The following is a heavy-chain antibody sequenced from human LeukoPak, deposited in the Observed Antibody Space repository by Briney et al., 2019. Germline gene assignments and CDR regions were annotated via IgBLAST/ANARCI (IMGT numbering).Heavy chain of an antibody. V-gene: IGHV1-69*13. CDR2: IIPIFGTA. J-gene: IGHJ6*02. D-gene: IGHD5-18*01. CDR1: GGTFSSYA. Sequence: SVKVSYTASGGTFSSYAISWVRQAPGQGLEWMGGIIPIFGTANYAQKFQGRVTITADESTSTAYMELSSLRSEDTAVYYCARVSADTAMYYYGMDVWGQGTTVTVSS. CDR3: ARVSADTAMYYYGMDV.